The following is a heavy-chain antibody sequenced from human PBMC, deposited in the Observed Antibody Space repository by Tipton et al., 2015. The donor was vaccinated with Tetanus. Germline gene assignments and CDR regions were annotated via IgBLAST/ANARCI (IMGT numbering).Heavy chain of an antibody. D-gene: IGHD6-13*01. CDR1: GGSVSSGSNY. Sequence: TLSLTCTVSGGSVSSGSNYWTWIRQPAGKGLEWIGRIDASGSTDYNPSLKSRVTMSVDTSENQFSLKLSSVIAADTAIYYCARVRSAAYTTNWYSGDNWFDPWGQGTLVTVSS. CDR3: ARVRSAAYTTNWYSGDNWFDP. J-gene: IGHJ5*02. CDR2: IDASGST. V-gene: IGHV4-61*02.